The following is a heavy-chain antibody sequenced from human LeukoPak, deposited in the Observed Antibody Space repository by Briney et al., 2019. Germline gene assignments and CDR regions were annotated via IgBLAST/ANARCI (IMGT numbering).Heavy chain of an antibody. CDR2: IYYSGST. CDR1: GGSISSYY. J-gene: IGHJ4*02. V-gene: IGHV4-59*01. CDR3: AREAYCGGDCYSYFDY. Sequence: SETLSLTCTVSGGSISSYYWSWIRQPPGKGLEWIGYIYYSGSTNYNPSLKSRVTISVDTSKNQFSLKLSSVTAADTAVYYCAREAYCGGDCYSYFDYWGQGTLVTVSS. D-gene: IGHD2-21*02.